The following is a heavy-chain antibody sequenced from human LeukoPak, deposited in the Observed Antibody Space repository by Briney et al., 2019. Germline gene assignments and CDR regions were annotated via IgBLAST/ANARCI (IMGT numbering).Heavy chain of an antibody. CDR1: ADSLSSSGHY. Sequence: SQTLSLTCTVSADSLSSSGHYWAWIRQFPGKGLESIGFIHHSGRSRHNPSLKDRVAISVDTSRKQFALKLSSATAADTAMYYCARGGNRFGGFYFDYWGQGIQVTVSS. J-gene: IGHJ4*02. D-gene: IGHD3-10*01. CDR2: IHHSGRS. V-gene: IGHV4-31*03. CDR3: ARGGNRFGGFYFDY.